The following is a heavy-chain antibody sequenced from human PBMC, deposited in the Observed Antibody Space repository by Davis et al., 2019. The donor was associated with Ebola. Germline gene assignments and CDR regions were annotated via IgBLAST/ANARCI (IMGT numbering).Heavy chain of an antibody. Sequence: SVKVSCKASGGTFSSYAISWVRRAPGQGLEWMGGIIPIPGIANYAQKFQGRVTITADESTSTAYMELSSLRSEDTAVYYCASGLVRGESYWYFDLWGRGTLVTVSS. D-gene: IGHD6-6*01. V-gene: IGHV1-69*10. J-gene: IGHJ2*01. CDR3: ASGLVRGESYWYFDL. CDR1: GGTFSSYA. CDR2: IIPIPGIA.